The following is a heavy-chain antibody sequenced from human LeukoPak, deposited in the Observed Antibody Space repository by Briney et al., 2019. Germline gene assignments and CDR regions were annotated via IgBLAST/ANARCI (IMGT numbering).Heavy chain of an antibody. CDR1: GFTFSNYG. CDR2: INPDGNKK. D-gene: IGHD5-18*01. CDR3: ARDLAYSRLDY. Sequence: GGSLRLSCAASGFTFSNYGMHWVRQAPGKGPEWVASINPDGNKKYSADSVKGRFTISRDNAENSLYLQMNSLRVEDTAFYYCARDLAYSRLDYWGQGMLVTVSS. J-gene: IGHJ4*02. V-gene: IGHV3-7*01.